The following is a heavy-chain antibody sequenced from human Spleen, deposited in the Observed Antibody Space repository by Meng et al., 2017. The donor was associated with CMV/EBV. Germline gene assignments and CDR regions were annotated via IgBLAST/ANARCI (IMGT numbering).Heavy chain of an antibody. J-gene: IGHJ6*02. CDR2: IFSGRST. D-gene: IGHD4-23*01. CDR3: ARGNWIYGGTPQYYYAGMDV. CDR1: GLTFSSNY. V-gene: IGHV3-53*01. Sequence: GGFLRLSCAPSGLTFSSNYMRWVRQAPGKGLEWVSRIFSGRSTYSADSVKGRFTISRDSSKNTLYLQMDSLRAEDTAVYYCARGNWIYGGTPQYYYAGMDVWGQGTTVTVSS.